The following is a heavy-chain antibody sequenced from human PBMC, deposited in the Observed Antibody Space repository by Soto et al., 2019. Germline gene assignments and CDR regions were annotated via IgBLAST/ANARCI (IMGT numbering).Heavy chain of an antibody. J-gene: IGHJ4*02. CDR3: ARHNYGSGSTYFDY. D-gene: IGHD3-10*01. CDR1: GGSIGGYY. CDR2: IYYSGST. Sequence: SETQCLTYTVSGGSIGGYYGSWIRQPPGKGLEWIGYIYYSGSTNYNPSLKSRVTISVDTSKNQFSLKLNSMTAADTAVYYCARHNYGSGSTYFDYWGQGTLVTVSS. V-gene: IGHV4-59*08.